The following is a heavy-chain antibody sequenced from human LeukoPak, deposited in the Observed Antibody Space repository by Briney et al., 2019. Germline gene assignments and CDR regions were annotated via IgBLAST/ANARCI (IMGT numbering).Heavy chain of an antibody. CDR3: RRRSPALGYSYA. D-gene: IGHD5-18*01. CDR1: RVATSIFSYF. Sequence: SETLSLTCTVSRVATSIFSYFWGWIRQPTGKGLEWIGSIYYSGSTYYNPSLESRVTISADTSKNQFSLKLTSEPAADTAVYYCRRRSPALGYSYAWGQGTLVTVSS. CDR2: IYYSGST. V-gene: IGHV4-39*01. J-gene: IGHJ4*02.